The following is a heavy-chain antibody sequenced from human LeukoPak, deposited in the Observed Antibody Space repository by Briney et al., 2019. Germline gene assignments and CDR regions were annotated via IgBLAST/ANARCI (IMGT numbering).Heavy chain of an antibody. CDR3: ARGRLMYYFDY. CDR1: GGSFSGYY. V-gene: IGHV4-34*01. Sequence: SETLSLTCAVYGGSFSGYYWSWIRQPPGKGLEWIGEINHSGSTNYNPSLKSRVTISVDTSRNQFSLKLSSVTAADTAVYYCARGRLMYYFDYWGQGTLVTVSS. J-gene: IGHJ4*02. D-gene: IGHD3-10*02. CDR2: INHSGST.